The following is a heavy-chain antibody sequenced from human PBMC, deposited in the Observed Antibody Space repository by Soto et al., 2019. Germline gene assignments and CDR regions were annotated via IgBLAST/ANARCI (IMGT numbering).Heavy chain of an antibody. D-gene: IGHD3-3*01. CDR2: IYYSGST. Sequence: SETLSLTCTVSGGSISSYYWSWIRQPPGKGLEWIGYIYYSGSTNYNPSLKSRVTISVDTSKNQFSLKLSSVTAADTAVYYCARAYGYDFWSGYYRASWFDPWGQGTLVTVSS. CDR3: ARAYGYDFWSGYYRASWFDP. CDR1: GGSISSYY. J-gene: IGHJ5*02. V-gene: IGHV4-59*01.